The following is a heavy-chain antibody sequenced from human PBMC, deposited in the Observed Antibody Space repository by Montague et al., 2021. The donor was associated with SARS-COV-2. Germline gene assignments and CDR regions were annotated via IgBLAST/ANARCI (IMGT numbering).Heavy chain of an antibody. J-gene: IGHJ4*02. V-gene: IGHV4-61*02. CDR3: ARAHSGSWAHLDN. CDR1: GGSISSGSYY. D-gene: IGHD5-12*01. CDR2: IYTSGTT. Sequence: TLSLTRTVSGGSISSGSYYWSWIRQPAGKGLEWIGRIYTSGTTDYSFSLKSRVTISVDTSKNQFSLKLTSVTAADTAVHYCARAHSGSWAHLDNWGQGSLVTVSS.